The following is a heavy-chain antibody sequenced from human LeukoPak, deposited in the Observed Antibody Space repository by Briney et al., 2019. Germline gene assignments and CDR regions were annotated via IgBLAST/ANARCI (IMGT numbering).Heavy chain of an antibody. CDR1: GFTFSSSA. CDR2: ISASGGST. V-gene: IGHV3-23*01. J-gene: IGHJ3*02. CDR3: ASRPDAFDI. Sequence: GGSLRLSCAASGFTFSSSAMSWVRQVPGKGLEWVSGISASGGSTNYADSVRGRFTISRDNSENTLYLQMNSLRAEDTAVYYCASRPDAFDIWGQGTMVTVSS.